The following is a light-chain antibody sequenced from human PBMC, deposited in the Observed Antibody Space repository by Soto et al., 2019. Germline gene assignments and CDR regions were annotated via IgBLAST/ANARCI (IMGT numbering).Light chain of an antibody. CDR2: GAS. J-gene: IGKJ1*01. CDR1: RSFSSN. V-gene: IGKV3-15*01. CDR3: QQYNNWPPWT. Sequence: EVVMTQSPATLSVSPGERATLSCRASRSFSSNLAWYQQKPGQAPRLLIYGASTRATGIPARFSGSGSGTEFTLTISSLQSEDFAVYYCQQYNNWPPWTFGRGTKVEIK.